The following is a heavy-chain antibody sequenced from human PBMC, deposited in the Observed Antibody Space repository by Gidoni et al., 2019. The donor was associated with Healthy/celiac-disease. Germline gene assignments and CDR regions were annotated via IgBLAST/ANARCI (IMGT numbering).Heavy chain of an antibody. D-gene: IGHD6-13*01. Sequence: QLQLQESGSGLVKPSQTLSLTCAVSGGSISSGGYSWSWIRQPPGKGLEWIGYIYHSGSTYYNPSLKSRVTISVDRSKNQFSLKLSSVTAADTAVYYCARARSSWYDFPDAFDIWGQGTMVTVFS. CDR1: GGSISSGGYS. V-gene: IGHV4-30-2*01. CDR2: IYHSGST. CDR3: ARARSSWYDFPDAFDI. J-gene: IGHJ3*02.